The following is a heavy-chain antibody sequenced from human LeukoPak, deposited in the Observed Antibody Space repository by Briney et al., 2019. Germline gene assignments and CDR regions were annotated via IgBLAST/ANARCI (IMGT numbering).Heavy chain of an antibody. J-gene: IGHJ3*02. CDR2: IYHSGST. V-gene: IGHV4-38-2*02. CDR3: SRGITGTIWGAFDN. Sequence: SETLSLTCTVSGYSISSGYYWGWIRQPPGKGLEWIGSIYHSGSTYYNPSLKSRVTISVDTSKNQFSLKLTSVTAADTAVYYCSRGITGTIWGAFDNWGQGTMVTVSS. CDR1: GYSISSGYY. D-gene: IGHD1-20*01.